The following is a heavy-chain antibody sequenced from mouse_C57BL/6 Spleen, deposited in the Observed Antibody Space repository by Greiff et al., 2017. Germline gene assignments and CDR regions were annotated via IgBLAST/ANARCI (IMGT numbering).Heavy chain of an antibody. Sequence: VQLQQSGPELVKPGASVKMSCKASGYTFTSYVMHWVKQKPGQGLEWIGYIYPYNDGTKYNEKFKGKATLTSDKSSSTAYMELSSLTSEDSAVYDGASDYCGSSQFAYWGQGTLVTVSA. V-gene: IGHV1-14*01. D-gene: IGHD1-1*01. CDR2: IYPYNDGT. J-gene: IGHJ3*01. CDR3: ASDYCGSSQFAY. CDR1: GYTFTSYV.